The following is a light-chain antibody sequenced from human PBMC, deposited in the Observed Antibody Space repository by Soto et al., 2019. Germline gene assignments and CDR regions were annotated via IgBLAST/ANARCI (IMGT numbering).Light chain of an antibody. CDR2: KAS. Sequence: EIQMTQSPSTLSASLGDRGTITCRASQSISSWLAWYQKKPGKAPKLLIYKASSLESGVPSRFSGSASGTEFNLTISRLQTDDFATYDCQQYSSHLWTFGQGTKVDIK. CDR3: QQYSSHLWT. CDR1: QSISSW. V-gene: IGKV1-5*03. J-gene: IGKJ1*01.